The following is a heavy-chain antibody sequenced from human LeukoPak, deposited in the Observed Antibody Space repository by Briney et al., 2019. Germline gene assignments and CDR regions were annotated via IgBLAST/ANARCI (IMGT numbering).Heavy chain of an antibody. D-gene: IGHD5-12*01. J-gene: IGHJ3*02. V-gene: IGHV3-21*01. Sequence: GGSLRLSCAASGFTFDDYGMSWVRQAPGKGLEWVSFISTSSLYIYYADSVKGRFTISRDNAKNSLYLQMNSLRAEDTAVYYCARDLRPYSGYDNLAFDIWGQGTMVTVSS. CDR3: ARDLRPYSGYDNLAFDI. CDR2: ISTSSLYI. CDR1: GFTFDDYG.